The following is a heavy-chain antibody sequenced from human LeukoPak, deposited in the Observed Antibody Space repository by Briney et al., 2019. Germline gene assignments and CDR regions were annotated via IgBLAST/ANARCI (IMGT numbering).Heavy chain of an antibody. V-gene: IGHV3-53*01. CDR1: GFTVSSNY. Sequence: GGSLRLSCAASGFTVSSNYMSWVRQAPGKGLEWVSVIYSSGNTYYAYSVKGRFTISRDNSKNTLYLQMNSLRAEGTAVYYCARGARRICSSTSCPFDPWGQGTLVTVSS. CDR3: ARGARRICSSTSCPFDP. CDR2: IYSSGNT. J-gene: IGHJ5*02. D-gene: IGHD2-2*01.